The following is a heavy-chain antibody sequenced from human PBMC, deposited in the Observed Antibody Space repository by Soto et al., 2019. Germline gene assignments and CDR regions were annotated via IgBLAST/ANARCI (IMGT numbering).Heavy chain of an antibody. J-gene: IGHJ6*02. Sequence: GESLKISCKGSGYSFTSYWIGWVRQMPGKGLEWMGIIYPGDSDTRYSPSFQGQVTISADKSISTAYLQWSSLKASDTAIYYCARHNGAYSSSWFHGMDVWGQGTTVTVS. CDR2: IYPGDSDT. V-gene: IGHV5-51*01. D-gene: IGHD6-13*01. CDR1: GYSFTSYW. CDR3: ARHNGAYSSSWFHGMDV.